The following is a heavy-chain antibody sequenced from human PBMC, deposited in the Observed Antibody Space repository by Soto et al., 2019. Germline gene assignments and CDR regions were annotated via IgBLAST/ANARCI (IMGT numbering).Heavy chain of an antibody. CDR1: GFTFSSYE. V-gene: IGHV3-48*03. Sequence: LRLSCAASGFTFSSYEMNWVRQAPGKGLEWVSYISSRGSTIYYADSVKGRFTISRDNAKNSLYLQMNSLRAEDTAVYYCAREDTAMVGYYYYGMDVWGQGTTVTVSS. CDR2: ISSRGSTI. J-gene: IGHJ6*02. CDR3: AREDTAMVGYYYYGMDV. D-gene: IGHD5-18*01.